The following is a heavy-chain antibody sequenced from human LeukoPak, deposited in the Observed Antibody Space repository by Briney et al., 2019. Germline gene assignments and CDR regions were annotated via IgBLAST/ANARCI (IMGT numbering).Heavy chain of an antibody. CDR1: GGSISSSSYY. D-gene: IGHD6-19*01. V-gene: IGHV4-39*01. J-gene: IGHJ1*01. Sequence: PSETLSLTCTVSGGSISSSSYYRGWIRQPPGKGLEWIGSIYYSGSTYYNPSLKSRVTISVDTSKNQFSLKLSSVTAADTAVYYCARLKAGSRGYFQHWGQGTLVTVSS. CDR2: IYYSGST. CDR3: ARLKAGSRGYFQH.